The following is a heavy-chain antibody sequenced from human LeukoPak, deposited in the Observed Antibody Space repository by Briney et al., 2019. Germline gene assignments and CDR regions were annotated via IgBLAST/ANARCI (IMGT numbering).Heavy chain of an antibody. CDR3: ARHTMVWGVSYYGMDV. CDR2: IYPGDSDT. Sequence: GESLKISCKGSGYSFTSYWIGWVRQMPGKGLEWMGIIYPGDSDTRYSPSFQGQVTISADKSISTAYLQWSSPKASDTAMYYCARHTMVWGVSYYGMDVWGQGTTVTVSS. D-gene: IGHD3-10*01. V-gene: IGHV5-51*01. J-gene: IGHJ6*02. CDR1: GYSFTSYW.